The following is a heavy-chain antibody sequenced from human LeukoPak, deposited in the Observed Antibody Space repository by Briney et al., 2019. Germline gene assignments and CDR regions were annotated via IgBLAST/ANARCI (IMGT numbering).Heavy chain of an antibody. CDR2: ISSSGSTI. J-gene: IGHJ4*02. CDR3: ARFIMYYYGSGSYSPYYFDY. CDR1: GFTFSGYE. Sequence: GGSLRLSCAASGFTFSGYEMNWVRQAPGKGLEWVSYISSSGSTIYYADSVKGRFTISRDNAKNSLYLQMNSLRAEDTAVYYCARFIMYYYGSGSYSPYYFDYWGQGTLVTVSS. V-gene: IGHV3-48*03. D-gene: IGHD3-10*01.